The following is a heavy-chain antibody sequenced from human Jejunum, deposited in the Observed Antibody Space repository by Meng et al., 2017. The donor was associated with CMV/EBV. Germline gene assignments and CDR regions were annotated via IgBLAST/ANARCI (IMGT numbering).Heavy chain of an antibody. J-gene: IGHJ6*02. Sequence: FTFDNYWMAWVRQAPGKGLEWVANIKEDGSERHYVDSVKGRFTVSRDNAKKSLSLEMNSLRVEDTAVYYCAKWVVPPGVGYGLDVWGQGTAVTVSS. CDR2: IKEDGSER. CDR1: FTFDNYW. CDR3: AKWVVPPGVGYGLDV. V-gene: IGHV3-7*01. D-gene: IGHD2-2*01.